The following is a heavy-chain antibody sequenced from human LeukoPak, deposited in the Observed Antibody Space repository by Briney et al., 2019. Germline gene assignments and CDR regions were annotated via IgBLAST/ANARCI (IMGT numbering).Heavy chain of an antibody. D-gene: IGHD3-22*01. CDR2: IFYSGST. CDR1: GGSISTSSYY. Sequence: SETLSLTCTVSGGSISTSSYYWGWVRQPPGKGLEWIGNIFYSGSTYYSPSLKSRVTISLDTSRNQFSLKLNSVTAADTAVYYCARHGRRGYYYDSSGYYWTYWGQGTLVTVSS. J-gene: IGHJ4*02. CDR3: ARHGRRGYYYDSSGYYWTY. V-gene: IGHV4-39*01.